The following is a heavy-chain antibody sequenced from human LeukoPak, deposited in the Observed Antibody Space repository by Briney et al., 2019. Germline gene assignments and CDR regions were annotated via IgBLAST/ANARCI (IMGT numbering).Heavy chain of an antibody. Sequence: PSETLSLTCTVSGGSISSYYWSWVRQPPGKGLEWIGFIYYGGSTNYNPSLKSRVAISVDTSKNQFSLKLSSVTAADTAVYYCARQVDTAMVNNFDYWGQGTLVTVSS. J-gene: IGHJ4*02. CDR1: GGSISSYY. CDR2: IYYGGST. D-gene: IGHD5-18*01. CDR3: ARQVDTAMVNNFDY. V-gene: IGHV4-59*08.